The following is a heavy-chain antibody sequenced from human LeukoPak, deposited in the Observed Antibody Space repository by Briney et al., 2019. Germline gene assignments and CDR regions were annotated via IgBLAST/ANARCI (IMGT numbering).Heavy chain of an antibody. D-gene: IGHD5-12*01. CDR1: GYTLTELS. J-gene: IGHJ4*02. CDR3: ATESGYDYRLDY. V-gene: IGHV1-24*01. CDR2: FDPEDGET. Sequence: ASVKVSCKVSGYTLTELSMHWVRQAPGKGLEWMGGFDPEDGETIYAQKFQGRVTMTEDTSTDTAYMELSSLRSEDTAVYYCATESGYDYRLDYWGREPWSPSPQ.